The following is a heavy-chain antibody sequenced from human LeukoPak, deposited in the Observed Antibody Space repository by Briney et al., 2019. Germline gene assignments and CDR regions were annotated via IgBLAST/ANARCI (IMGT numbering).Heavy chain of an antibody. V-gene: IGHV1-18*01. D-gene: IGHD6-6*01. Sequence: ASVKVSCKASGYTFTTYAMHWVRQAPGQGLEWMGWISAYNGNTNYAQKLQGRVTMTTDTSTSTAYMELRSLRSDDTAVYYCARAHTGPYSSYRSMDVWGKGTTVTVSS. J-gene: IGHJ6*03. CDR1: GYTFTTYA. CDR3: ARAHTGPYSSYRSMDV. CDR2: ISAYNGNT.